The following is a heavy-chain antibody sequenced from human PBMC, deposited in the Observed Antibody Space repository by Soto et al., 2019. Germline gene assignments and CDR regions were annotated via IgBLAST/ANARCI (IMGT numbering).Heavy chain of an antibody. J-gene: IGHJ4*02. CDR2: VSRDSGAT. CDR1: EFTFSSYS. CDR3: VRDYSWAFDY. V-gene: IGHV3-48*02. Sequence: RGSLRLSCVASEFTFSSYSMNWVRQAPGKGLEWVSYVSRDSGATYYADSVRGRFIISRDNAKNSLYLQMNSLTDEDTAVYYCVRDYSWAFDYWGQGTLVTVSS. D-gene: IGHD2-15*01.